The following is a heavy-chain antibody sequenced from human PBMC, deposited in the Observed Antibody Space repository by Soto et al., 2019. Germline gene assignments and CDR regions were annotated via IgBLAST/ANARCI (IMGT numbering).Heavy chain of an antibody. CDR2: ISYDGSNK. CDR1: GFTFSSYA. Sequence: QVQLVESGGGVVQPGRSLRLSCAASGFTFSSYAMHWVRQAPGKGLEWVAVISYDGSNKYYADSVKGRFTISRDNSKNTLYLQMNSLRAEDTAVYYCARDFLLDGTGRTDCFDYWGQGTLVTVSS. V-gene: IGHV3-30-3*01. J-gene: IGHJ4*02. D-gene: IGHD1-1*01. CDR3: ARDFLLDGTGRTDCFDY.